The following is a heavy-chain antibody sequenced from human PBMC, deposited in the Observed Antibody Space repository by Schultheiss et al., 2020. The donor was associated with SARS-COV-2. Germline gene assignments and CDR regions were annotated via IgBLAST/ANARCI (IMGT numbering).Heavy chain of an antibody. J-gene: IGHJ4*02. CDR2: IYYSGST. V-gene: IGHV4-59*01. CDR3: ASFIVDTAMLDY. CDR1: GGSFSGYY. D-gene: IGHD5-18*01. Sequence: SETLSLTCAVYGGSFSGYYWSWIRQPPGKGLEWIGYIYYSGSTNYNPSLKSRVTISVDTSKNQFSLKLSSVTAADTAVYYCASFIVDTAMLDYWGQGTLVTVS.